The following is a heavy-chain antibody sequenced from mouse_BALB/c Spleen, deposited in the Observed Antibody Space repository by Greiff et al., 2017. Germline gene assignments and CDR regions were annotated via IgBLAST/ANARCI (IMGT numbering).Heavy chain of an antibody. Sequence: VKLVESGPELVKPGASVRISCKASGYTFTSYYIHWVKQRPGQGLEWIGWIYPGNVNTKYNEKFKGKATLTADKSSSTAYMQLSSLTSEDSAVYFCARGWTGNYAMDYWGQGTSVTVSS. CDR3: ARGWTGNYAMDY. J-gene: IGHJ4*01. D-gene: IGHD4-1*01. CDR1: GYTFTSYY. V-gene: IGHV1S56*01. CDR2: IYPGNVNT.